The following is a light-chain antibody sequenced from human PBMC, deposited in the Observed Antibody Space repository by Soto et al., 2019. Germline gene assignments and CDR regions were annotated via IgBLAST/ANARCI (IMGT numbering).Light chain of an antibody. J-gene: IGLJ2*01. V-gene: IGLV2-14*03. Sequence: QSALTQPASVSGSPGQSITISCTGTSSDVGAYKYVSWYQQHPGKAPKLIIYDVTNRPSGISNRFSGSKSGNTASLTISGLQADDEDDYYCSSYTNSSTYLFGGGTKVTVL. CDR2: DVT. CDR3: SSYTNSSTYL. CDR1: SSDVGAYKY.